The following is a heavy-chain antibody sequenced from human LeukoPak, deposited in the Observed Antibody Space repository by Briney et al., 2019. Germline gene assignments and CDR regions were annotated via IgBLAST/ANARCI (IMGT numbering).Heavy chain of an antibody. CDR1: GFTFDDYA. Sequence: PGRSLRLSCAASGFTFDDYAMHWVRRAPGKGLEWVSGISWNSGSIGYADSVKGRFTISRDNAKNSLYLQMNSLRAEDTALYYCAKDMSVGATGYGLDVWGQGTTVTVSS. CDR2: ISWNSGSI. CDR3: AKDMSVGATGYGLDV. D-gene: IGHD1-26*01. J-gene: IGHJ6*02. V-gene: IGHV3-9*01.